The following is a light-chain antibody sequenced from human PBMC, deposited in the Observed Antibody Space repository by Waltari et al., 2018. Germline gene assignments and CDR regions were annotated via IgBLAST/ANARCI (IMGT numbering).Light chain of an antibody. Sequence: SYDLTQPPSLSVSPGQTATIDCSGETLPKLYAYWYQQKPGQAPLLVISKDTERPSGIPERFSGSSSGTTVTLTISGVRAEDEGDYYCQSTDSSSTYTVFGGGTKLTGL. J-gene: IGLJ3*02. CDR1: TLPKLY. CDR3: QSTDSSSTYTV. V-gene: IGLV3-25*03. CDR2: KDT.